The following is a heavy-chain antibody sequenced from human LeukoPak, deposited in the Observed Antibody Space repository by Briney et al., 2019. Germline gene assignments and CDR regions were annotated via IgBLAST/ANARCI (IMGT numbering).Heavy chain of an antibody. J-gene: IGHJ6*02. V-gene: IGHV1-8*01. CDR3: ARAKRTRYCSSTSCYYYYGMDV. Sequence: ASVKVSCKASGYTFTSYVINWVRQATGQGLEWMGWMNPNSGNTGYAQKFQGRVTMTRNTSISTAYMELSSLRSEDTAVYYCARAKRTRYCSSTSCYYYYGMDVWGQGTTVTVSS. D-gene: IGHD2-2*01. CDR2: MNPNSGNT. CDR1: GYTFTSYV.